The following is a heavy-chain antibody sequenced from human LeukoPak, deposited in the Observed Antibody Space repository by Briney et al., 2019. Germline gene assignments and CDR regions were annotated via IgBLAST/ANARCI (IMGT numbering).Heavy chain of an antibody. Sequence: PSETLSLTCTVSGVSVIDSYLTWIRQSPGERLEYIGYVYNSIDVQYSPSLNGRVTLSVEMYGNQVYLMLISLLSADTAVYYCSRSRSYDITGYNPSYYFESWGQGA. CDR1: GVSVIDSY. D-gene: IGHD1-26*01. CDR3: SRSRSYDITGYNPSYYFES. CDR2: VYNSIDV. V-gene: IGHV4-59*02. J-gene: IGHJ5*02.